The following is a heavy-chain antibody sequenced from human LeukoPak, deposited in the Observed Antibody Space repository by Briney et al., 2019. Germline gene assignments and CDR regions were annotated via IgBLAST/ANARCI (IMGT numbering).Heavy chain of an antibody. V-gene: IGHV3-53*01. D-gene: IGHD3-3*01. CDR2: IYSGGST. CDR3: ARELFWSGYNWFDP. CDR1: GFTVSSNY. J-gene: IGHJ5*02. Sequence: GGSLRLSCAASGFTVSSNYMSWVRQAPGKGLEWVSVIYSGGSTYYADSVKGRFTISRDNSKNTLYLQMYSLRAEDTAVYYCARELFWSGYNWFDPWGQGTLVTVSS.